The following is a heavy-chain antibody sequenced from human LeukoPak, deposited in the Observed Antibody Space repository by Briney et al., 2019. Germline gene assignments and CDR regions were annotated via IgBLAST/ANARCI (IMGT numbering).Heavy chain of an antibody. Sequence: GESLKISSTGSGYSFTSYWIGGVRQMPGEGVEWMGIIYPGDSDTRYSPSFQGQVTISADKSISTAYLQWSSLKASDTAMYYCAIAVVPAAPFDYWGQGTLVTVSS. J-gene: IGHJ4*02. V-gene: IGHV5-51*01. CDR3: AIAVVPAAPFDY. CDR1: GYSFTSYW. D-gene: IGHD2-2*01. CDR2: IYPGDSDT.